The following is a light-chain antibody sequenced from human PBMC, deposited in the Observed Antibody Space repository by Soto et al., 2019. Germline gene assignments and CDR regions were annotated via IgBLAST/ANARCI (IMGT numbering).Light chain of an antibody. CDR3: QQSYSTPRT. CDR1: PSISSY. V-gene: IGKV1-39*01. J-gene: IGKJ1*01. Sequence: DIQMTQSPSSLSASVGDRVTITCRASPSISSYLNWYQQKPGKAPKLLIYAASSLPSGVPSRFSGSGSGTDFTHAISSLQPEDFATYYSQQSYSTPRTFGQGTKVDIK. CDR2: AAS.